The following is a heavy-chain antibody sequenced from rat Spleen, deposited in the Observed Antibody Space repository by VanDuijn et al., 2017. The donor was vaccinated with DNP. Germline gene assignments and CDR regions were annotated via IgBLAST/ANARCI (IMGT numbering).Heavy chain of an antibody. CDR1: GFSLTSYG. Sequence: QVQLKESGPGLVQPSQTLSLTCTVSGFSLTSYGVSWVRQPPGKGLEWIGAIWSGGSTDYNSALKSRLSISRDTSKSQVLLKMNSLQTEDTGTYYCARHGPGITGYAMDAWGQGTSVTVSS. V-gene: IGHV2-15*01. D-gene: IGHD1-4*01. CDR3: ARHGPGITGYAMDA. J-gene: IGHJ4*01. CDR2: IWSGGST.